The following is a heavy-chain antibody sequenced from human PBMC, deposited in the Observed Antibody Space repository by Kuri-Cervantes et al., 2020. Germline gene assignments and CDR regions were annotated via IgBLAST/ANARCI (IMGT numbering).Heavy chain of an antibody. Sequence: LSLTCAASGFTFSSYAMHWVRQAPGKGLEWVAVISYDGSNKYYADSVKGRFTISRDNAKNSLYLQMNSLRAEDTAVYYCARDDYGDYYFDYWGQGTLVTVSS. CDR3: ARDDYGDYYFDY. CDR2: ISYDGSNK. V-gene: IGHV3-30-3*01. D-gene: IGHD4-17*01. CDR1: GFTFSSYA. J-gene: IGHJ4*02.